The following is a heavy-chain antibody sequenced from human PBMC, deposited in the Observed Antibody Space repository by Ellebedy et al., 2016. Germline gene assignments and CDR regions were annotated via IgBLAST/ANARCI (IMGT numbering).Heavy chain of an antibody. CDR2: IYRSGST. CDR3: ARAISSISLVRGVVGTYFDP. V-gene: IGHV4-38-2*02. D-gene: IGHD3-10*01. Sequence: SETLSLTCNVSGYSISSGYYWGWVRQPPGKGLEWIGSIYRSGSTYYNPSLKSRVTMSVDTSKNHFSLRLSSVTAADTAVYYCARAISSISLVRGVVGTYFDPWGQGTLVTVSS. J-gene: IGHJ5*02. CDR1: GYSISSGYY.